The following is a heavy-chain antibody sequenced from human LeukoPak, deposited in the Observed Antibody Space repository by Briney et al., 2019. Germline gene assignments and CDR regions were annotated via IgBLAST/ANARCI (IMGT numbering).Heavy chain of an antibody. V-gene: IGHV1-69*01. J-gene: IGHJ4*02. CDR1: GGTFSSYA. Sequence: ASVKVSCKASGGTFSSYAISWVRQAPGQGLEWMGGIIPIFGTANYAQKFQGRVTITADESTSTAYMELSSLRSEDTAVYYCARVGRGYSYAVFEYWGQGTLVTVSS. CDR2: IIPIFGTA. CDR3: ARVGRGYSYAVFEY. D-gene: IGHD5-18*01.